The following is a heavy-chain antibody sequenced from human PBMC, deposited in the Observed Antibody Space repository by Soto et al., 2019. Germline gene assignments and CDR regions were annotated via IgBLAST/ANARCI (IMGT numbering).Heavy chain of an antibody. J-gene: IGHJ6*02. CDR2: INAGNGNT. CDR3: ARGDYGDYAYYYGMDV. CDR1: GYTFTSYA. V-gene: IGHV1-3*01. Sequence: ASVQVSCKASGYTFTSYAMHWVRQAPGQRLEWMGWINAGNGNTKYSQKFQGRVTITGDTSASTAYMELSSLRSEDTAVYYCARGDYGDYAYYYGMDVWGQGTTVTVSS. D-gene: IGHD4-17*01.